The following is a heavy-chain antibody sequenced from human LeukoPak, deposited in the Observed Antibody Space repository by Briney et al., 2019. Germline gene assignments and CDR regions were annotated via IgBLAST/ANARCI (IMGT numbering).Heavy chain of an antibody. D-gene: IGHD6-13*01. CDR1: GYTFTSYD. J-gene: IGHJ6*02. V-gene: IGHV1-8*01. CDR2: MNPNSGNT. Sequence: ASVKVSCKASGYTFTSYDINWVRQATGQGLEWMGWMNPNSGNTGYAQKFQGRVTMARNTSISTAYMELSSLRSEDTAVYYCARGRHSSSPRLYGMDVWGQGTTVTVSS. CDR3: ARGRHSSSPRLYGMDV.